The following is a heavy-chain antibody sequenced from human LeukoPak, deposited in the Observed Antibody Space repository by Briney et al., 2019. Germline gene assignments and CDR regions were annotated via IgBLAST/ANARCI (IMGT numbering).Heavy chain of an antibody. CDR1: GFTFSSYG. V-gene: IGHV3-23*01. CDR3: AIFNRDTAMVYSDY. Sequence: LTGGSLRLSCAASGFTFSSYGMSWVRQAPGRWLDWVSALSGSGGCTYYADSGKGLFSISRKNSENTLYMEMNSLRAKDPAVYYCAIFNRDTAMVYSDYWGQGTLVTVSS. J-gene: IGHJ4*02. CDR2: LSGSGGCT. D-gene: IGHD5-18*01.